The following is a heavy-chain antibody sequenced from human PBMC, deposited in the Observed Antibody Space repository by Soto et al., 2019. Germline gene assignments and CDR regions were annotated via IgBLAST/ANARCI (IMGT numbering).Heavy chain of an antibody. CDR2: IWYDGSNK. V-gene: IGHV3-33*01. D-gene: IGHD3-10*01. Sequence: GGSLRLSCAASGFTFSSYGMHWVRQAPGKGLEWVAVIWYDGSNKYYADSVKGRFTISRDNSKNTLYLQMNGLRAEDTAVYYCARDPGLGAFDIWGQGTMVTVSS. CDR3: ARDPGLGAFDI. J-gene: IGHJ3*02. CDR1: GFTFSSYG.